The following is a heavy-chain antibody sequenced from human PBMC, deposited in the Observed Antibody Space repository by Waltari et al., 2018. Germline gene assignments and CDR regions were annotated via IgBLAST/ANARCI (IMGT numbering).Heavy chain of an antibody. V-gene: IGHV3-48*01. J-gene: IGHJ4*02. CDR2: ISGGGYPI. CDR3: VPMGASRLPWTD. Sequence: EVLLVESGGGLVQPGGSLRLSCAASGFPFSNYGINWVRQAPGKGLEWVAHISGGGYPIYYADSVKGRFTISRDNAKNSLFLQMNGLRAEDTAIYYCVPMGASRLPWTDWGQGTLVTVSS. CDR1: GFPFSNYG. D-gene: IGHD1-26*01.